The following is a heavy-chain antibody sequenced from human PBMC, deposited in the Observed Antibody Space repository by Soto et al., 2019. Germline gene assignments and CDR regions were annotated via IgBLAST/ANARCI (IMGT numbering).Heavy chain of an antibody. Sequence: GASVKVSCKASGFTFADSAVQWVRQARGQSLEWIGRIIVDSGNTKSAEKFTERVSMSWDMPTSTAFMELRSLSSDDTAVYYCATANNTSPFDYWGLGTLVTVSS. J-gene: IGHJ4*02. CDR3: ATANNTSPFDY. CDR1: GFTFADSA. CDR2: IIVDSGNT. V-gene: IGHV1-58*01. D-gene: IGHD1-26*01.